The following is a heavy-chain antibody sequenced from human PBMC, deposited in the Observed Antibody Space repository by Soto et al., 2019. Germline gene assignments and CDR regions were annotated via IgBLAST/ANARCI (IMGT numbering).Heavy chain of an antibody. CDR1: GFTFSSYS. CDR3: VLDGSIAAAGPFDP. CDR2: ISSSSSYI. V-gene: IGHV3-21*01. J-gene: IGHJ5*02. Sequence: GSLRLSCAASGFTFSSYSMNWVRQAPGKGLEWVSSISSSSSYIYYADSVKGRFTISRDNAKNSLYLQMNSLRAEDTAVYYCVLDGSIAAAGPFDPWGQGSLVPVSS. D-gene: IGHD6-13*01.